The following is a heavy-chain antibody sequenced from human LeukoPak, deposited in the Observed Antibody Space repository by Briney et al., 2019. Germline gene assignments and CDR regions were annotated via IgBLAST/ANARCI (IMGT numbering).Heavy chain of an antibody. J-gene: IGHJ4*02. D-gene: IGHD6-19*01. Sequence: GGSLRLSCAASGFTFSSYSMNWVRQAPGKGLEWVSSISSSSSYIYYADSVKGRFTISRDNAKNSLYLQMNSLRAEDTAVYYCARYYSRGWYNVSVPYFDYWGQGTLVTVSS. CDR2: ISSSSSYI. CDR1: GFTFSSYS. CDR3: ARYYSRGWYNVSVPYFDY. V-gene: IGHV3-21*01.